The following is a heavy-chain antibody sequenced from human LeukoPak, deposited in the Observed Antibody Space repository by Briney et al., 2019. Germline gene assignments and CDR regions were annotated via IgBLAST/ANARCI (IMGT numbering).Heavy chain of an antibody. CDR2: IKQDGSEK. D-gene: IGHD2-15*01. V-gene: IGHV3-7*01. Sequence: GGSLRLSCAASGFTFSSYWMSWVRQAPGKGLEWVANIKQDGSEKYYVDSVKGRFTISGDNAKNSLFLQMNSLRAEDTAVYYCATCGVAGYFDYWGQGTLVTVSS. CDR1: GFTFSSYW. J-gene: IGHJ4*02. CDR3: ATCGVAGYFDY.